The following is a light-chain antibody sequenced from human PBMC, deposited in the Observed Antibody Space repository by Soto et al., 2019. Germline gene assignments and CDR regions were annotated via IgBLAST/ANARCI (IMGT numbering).Light chain of an antibody. CDR1: SSNIGSNT. V-gene: IGLV1-44*01. Sequence: QSVLTQPPSASGTPGQKVTISCSGSSSNIGSNTVNWYQQLPGTAPKLLIYTNNQRPSGVPDRFSGSKSGTSASLAISGLQSDDEDDYYCAAWDDSLNGHVVFGGGTQLTVL. J-gene: IGLJ2*01. CDR2: TNN. CDR3: AAWDDSLNGHVV.